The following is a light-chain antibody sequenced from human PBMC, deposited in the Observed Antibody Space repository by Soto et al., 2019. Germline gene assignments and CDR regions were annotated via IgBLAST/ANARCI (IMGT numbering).Light chain of an antibody. CDR1: SSDVGGYNY. V-gene: IGLV2-14*03. Sequence: QSVLTQPASLSGSPGQSITISCTGTSSDVGGYNYVSWYQHHPGKAPKLMIYDVSNRPSGVSNRFSGSKSGNTASLTISGLQPEDEADYYCSSYTTSXTRQIVLGTGTKVTVL. CDR2: DVS. CDR3: SSYTTSXTRQIV. J-gene: IGLJ1*01.